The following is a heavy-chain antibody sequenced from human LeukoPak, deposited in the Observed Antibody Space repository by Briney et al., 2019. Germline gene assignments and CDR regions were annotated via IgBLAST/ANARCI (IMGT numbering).Heavy chain of an antibody. Sequence: PGGSLRLSCAASGFMFSSYWMSWVRQAPGKGLEWVANIKQDGSEKYYVDSVKGRFTISRDNAKNSLYLQMNSLRAEDTAVYYCARAPSHVDSDMVTVQGDVDYYYYYLDVWGKGTTVTVSS. D-gene: IGHD5-18*01. V-gene: IGHV3-7*04. CDR2: IKQDGSEK. J-gene: IGHJ6*03. CDR3: ARAPSHVDSDMVTVQGDVDYYYYYLDV. CDR1: GFMFSSYW.